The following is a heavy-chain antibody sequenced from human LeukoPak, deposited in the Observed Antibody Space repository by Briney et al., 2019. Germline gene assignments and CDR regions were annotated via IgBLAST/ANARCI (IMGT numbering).Heavy chain of an antibody. CDR1: GFTFSSSA. Sequence: PGGSLRLSCAASGFTFSSSAMSWVRQAPGKGLEWVSSISGSGGSTYYADSVKGRFTISRDNSKNTRYLQMNSLRAEDTAVYYCAKCSGGSCYDAFDIWGQGTMVTVSS. V-gene: IGHV3-23*01. CDR2: ISGSGGST. D-gene: IGHD2-15*01. J-gene: IGHJ3*02. CDR3: AKCSGGSCYDAFDI.